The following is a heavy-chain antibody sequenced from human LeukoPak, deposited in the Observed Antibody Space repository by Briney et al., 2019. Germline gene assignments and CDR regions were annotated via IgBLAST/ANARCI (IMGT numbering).Heavy chain of an antibody. V-gene: IGHV3-23*01. J-gene: IGHJ4*02. CDR2: FSANDRDT. CDR1: GFTFKNYA. Sequence: GGSLRLSCAASGFTFKNYALSWVGQAPGKEREWVSCFSANDRDTYYADFVKGRFTIDREIAKNTLYLQMNSLRADDPATYYCAKPGRTAAGLFDSWGQGTLVTVSS. CDR3: AKPGRTAAGLFDS. D-gene: IGHD6-13*01.